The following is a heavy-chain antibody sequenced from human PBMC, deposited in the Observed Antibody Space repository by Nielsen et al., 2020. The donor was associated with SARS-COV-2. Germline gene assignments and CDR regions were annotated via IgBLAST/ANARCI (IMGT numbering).Heavy chain of an antibody. J-gene: IGHJ6*02. D-gene: IGHD4-11*01. Sequence: GGSLRLSCAASGFTFKNYGMHWVRQAPGKGLEWVANIKQDGSEKYYVDSVKGRFTISRDNAKNSLYLQMNSLRAEDTAVYYCARDLYQPTVSGDYYYYYGMDVWGQGTTVTVSS. CDR2: IKQDGSEK. V-gene: IGHV3-7*03. CDR3: ARDLYQPTVSGDYYYYYGMDV. CDR1: GFTFKNYG.